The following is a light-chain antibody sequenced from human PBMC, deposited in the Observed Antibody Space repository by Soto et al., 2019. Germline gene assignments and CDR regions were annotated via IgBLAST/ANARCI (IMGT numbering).Light chain of an antibody. CDR1: QSVSSY. CDR2: DAT. CDR3: QQRSDWPST. J-gene: IGKJ4*01. Sequence: EIVLTQSPATLSLSPGERATLSCRASQSVSSYLAWYQQKPGQAPRLLIYDATNRATGIPARFSGSGSGTDFTLTISSLVPDDFAVYACQQRSDWPSTFGGGTKVQIK. V-gene: IGKV3-11*01.